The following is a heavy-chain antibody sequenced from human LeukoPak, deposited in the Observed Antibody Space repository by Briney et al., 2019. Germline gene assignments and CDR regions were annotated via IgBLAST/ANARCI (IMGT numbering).Heavy chain of an antibody. CDR1: GGSINSYY. D-gene: IGHD3-10*01. V-gene: IGHV4-59*01. J-gene: IGHJ3*02. CDR2: ISYSGAT. CDR3: AAGGYYGSGAFHI. Sequence: SETLSLTCTVSGGSINSYYWTWIWQPPEKGLEWIGCISYSGATSYNPSLKSRVTISEDTSKNQFYLRLSSVTAADTAVYYCAAGGYYGSGAFHIWGLGTTVTVSS.